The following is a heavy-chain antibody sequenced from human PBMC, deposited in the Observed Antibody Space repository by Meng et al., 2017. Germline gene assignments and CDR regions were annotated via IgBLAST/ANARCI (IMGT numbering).Heavy chain of an antibody. D-gene: IGHD3-10*01. J-gene: IGHJ3*02. CDR1: GFTFSDYY. V-gene: IGHV3-11*04. CDR3: ARDTYYYGSGSYYGAFDI. Sequence: GGSLRLSCAASGFTFSDYYMSWIRQAPGKGLEWVSYISSSGSTIYYADSVKGRFTISRDNAKNSLYLQMNSLRAEDTAVYYCARDTYYYGSGSYYGAFDIWGQGTMVTVSS. CDR2: ISSSGSTI.